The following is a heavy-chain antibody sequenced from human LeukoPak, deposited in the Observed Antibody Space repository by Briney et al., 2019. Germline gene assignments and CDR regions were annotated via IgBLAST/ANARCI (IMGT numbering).Heavy chain of an antibody. J-gene: IGHJ3*02. CDR2: IIPILGIA. V-gene: IGHV1-69*04. Sequence: SVKVSCKASGGTFSSYTISWVRQAPGQGLEWIGRIIPILGIANYAQKFQGRVTITADKSTSTAYMELSSLRSEDTSVYYCARDKGLAPHHDAFDIWGPGTMVTVSS. D-gene: IGHD6-6*01. CDR1: GGTFSSYT. CDR3: ARDKGLAPHHDAFDI.